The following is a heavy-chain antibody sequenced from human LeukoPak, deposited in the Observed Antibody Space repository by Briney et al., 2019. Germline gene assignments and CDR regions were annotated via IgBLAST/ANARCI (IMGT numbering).Heavy chain of an antibody. J-gene: IGHJ4*02. CDR3: AKDQYYYDSSGYYYFDY. CDR2: ISGSGGGT. V-gene: IGHV3-23*01. Sequence: GGSLRLSCAASGFTFSSYAMSWVRKAPGKGLEWVSAISGSGGGTYYADSVKGRFTISRDNSKNKLFLQMNSLRAEDTAVYYCAKDQYYYDSSGYYYFDYWGQGTLVTVSS. D-gene: IGHD3-22*01. CDR1: GFTFSSYA.